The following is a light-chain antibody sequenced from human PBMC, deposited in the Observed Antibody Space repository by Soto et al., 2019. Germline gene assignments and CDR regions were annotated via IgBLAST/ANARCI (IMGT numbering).Light chain of an antibody. CDR3: QQSYSIPVT. CDR1: QSISSY. CDR2: AES. V-gene: IGKV1-39*01. J-gene: IGKJ3*01. Sequence: IQMTQSPSSLSASVGDRVTISCRTSQSISSYLNWYQQKPGKAPKLLIYAESSLQTGVPLRFSGSGSGTDFTLTISSLQPEDFATYYCQQSYSIPVTFGPGTKVEMK.